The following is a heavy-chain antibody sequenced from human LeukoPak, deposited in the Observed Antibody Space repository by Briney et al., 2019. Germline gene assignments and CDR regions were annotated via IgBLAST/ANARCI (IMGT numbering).Heavy chain of an antibody. V-gene: IGHV4-59*08. J-gene: IGHJ4*02. D-gene: IGHD3-16*01. Sequence: PSETLSLTCTVSGGSISSYYWSWIRQPPGKELEWCGDIFYSGSTNYNPSLKSRVTISVDTSKNQFSLKLTSVTAADTAVHYCARRRVYDYVQNYFDYWGQGTLVTVSS. CDR3: ARRRVYDYVQNYFDY. CDR1: GGSISSYY. CDR2: IFYSGST.